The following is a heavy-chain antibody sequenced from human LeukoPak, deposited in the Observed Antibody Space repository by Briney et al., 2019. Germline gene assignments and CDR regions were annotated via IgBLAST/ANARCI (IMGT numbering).Heavy chain of an antibody. CDR1: GFTFSSYA. CDR3: ARDIVAAGLFFDY. J-gene: IGHJ4*02. D-gene: IGHD1-26*01. CDR2: ISGSGGST. Sequence: PGGSLRLSCAASGFTFSSYAMSWVRQAPGKGLEWVSAISGSGGSTYYAGSVKGRFTISRDNSKNTLYLQMNSLRAEDTAVYYCARDIVAAGLFFDYWGQGTPVTVSS. V-gene: IGHV3-23*01.